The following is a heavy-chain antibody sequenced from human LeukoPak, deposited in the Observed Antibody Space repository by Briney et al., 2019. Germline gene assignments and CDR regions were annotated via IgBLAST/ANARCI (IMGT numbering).Heavy chain of an antibody. CDR3: ARDFGIVVVTAHLNWFDP. CDR1: GGSISSSSYY. Sequence: SETLSLTCTVSGGSISSSSYYWGWIRQPPGKGLEWIGSIYYSGSTYYNPSLKSRVTISVDTSKNQFSLKLSSVTAADTAVYYCARDFGIVVVTAHLNWFDPWGQGTLVTVSS. CDR2: IYYSGST. J-gene: IGHJ5*02. D-gene: IGHD2-21*02. V-gene: IGHV4-39*07.